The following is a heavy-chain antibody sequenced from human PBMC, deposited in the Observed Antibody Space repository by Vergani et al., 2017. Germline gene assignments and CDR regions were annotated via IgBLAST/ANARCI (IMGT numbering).Heavy chain of an antibody. D-gene: IGHD5-24*01. CDR2: IRDDESRK. J-gene: IGHJ4*02. V-gene: IGHV3-30*02. Sequence: QVQLVESGGGVVQPGGSLRLSCIASGFTFRIYGMHWVRQAPGKGLEWVAFIRDDESRKYYADSVNGRFTISRDSFKNSLYLQMYSLRPEDTALYYCAKYSAERQGYNYEYCLDYWGQGTLVTVSS. CDR1: GFTFRIYG. CDR3: AKYSAERQGYNYEYCLDY.